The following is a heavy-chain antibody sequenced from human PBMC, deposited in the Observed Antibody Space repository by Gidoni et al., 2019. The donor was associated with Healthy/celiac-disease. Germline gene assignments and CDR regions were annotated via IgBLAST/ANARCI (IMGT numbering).Heavy chain of an antibody. J-gene: IGHJ4*02. D-gene: IGHD6-19*01. CDR1: AGSFSGYH. V-gene: IGHV4-34*01. Sequence: QVQLHQWGAGQLKPSETLSRTCAVVAGSFSGYHWSWNRQPQGKGQEWIGEINHSGSTNYNPALKSRVTISVDTSKNQFSLKLSAVTAAVSAVYYCARGLGGYRSGWYGYWGQGTLVTVSS. CDR2: INHSGST. CDR3: ARGLGGYRSGWYGY.